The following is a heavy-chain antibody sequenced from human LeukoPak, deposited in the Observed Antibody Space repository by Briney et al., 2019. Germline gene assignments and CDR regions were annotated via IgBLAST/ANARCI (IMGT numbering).Heavy chain of an antibody. V-gene: IGHV3-7*01. CDR1: GFSISDSW. CDR2: INEDGTIQ. J-gene: IGHJ4*01. Sequence: PGGSLRLSCAASGFSISDSWMNWVRLVPGKGLEWVANINEDGTIQDYVASVRGRFTISRNNAKNSLYLQMNSLGAEDTAVYYCASRESSMTRSHWGHGTLVTVSS. D-gene: IGHD2/OR15-2a*01. CDR3: ASRESSMTRSH.